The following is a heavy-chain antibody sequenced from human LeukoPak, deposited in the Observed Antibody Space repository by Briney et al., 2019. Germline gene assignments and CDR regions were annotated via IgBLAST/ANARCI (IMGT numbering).Heavy chain of an antibody. J-gene: IGHJ5*02. CDR3: ARGTLVGAIYNWFDP. CDR2: IYYSGST. CDR1: GGSIRSSYYY. Sequence: SETLSLTCTVSGGSIRSSYYYWGWIRQPPGKGLEWIGYIYYSGSTNYNPSLKSRVTISVDTSKNQFSLKLSSVTAADTAVYYCARGTLVGAIYNWFDPWGQGTLVTVSS. D-gene: IGHD1-26*01. V-gene: IGHV4-61*05.